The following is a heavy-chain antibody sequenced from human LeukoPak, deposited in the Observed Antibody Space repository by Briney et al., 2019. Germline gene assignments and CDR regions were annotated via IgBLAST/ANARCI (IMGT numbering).Heavy chain of an antibody. CDR3: ARPRSKGELGNDAFDI. CDR2: FYYGGTT. V-gene: IGHV4-59*04. D-gene: IGHD3-10*01. CDR1: GFTVSSNY. J-gene: IGHJ3*02. Sequence: GSLRLSCAASGFTVSSNYMSWIRQPPGKGLEWIGTFYYGGTTYYNPSLKSRVTISVDTSKNQLSLKLSSVTAADTAVYYCARPRSKGELGNDAFDIWGQGTMVTVSS.